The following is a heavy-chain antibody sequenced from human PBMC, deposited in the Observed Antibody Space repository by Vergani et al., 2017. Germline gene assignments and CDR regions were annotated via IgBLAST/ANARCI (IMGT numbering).Heavy chain of an antibody. J-gene: IGHJ6*03. Sequence: QVQLVESGGGVVQPGTSLRLSCEASGFKFSQFGMHWVRQGPGKGLEWVAFISYDGSKTQYADSENGRVTISRDNSKNTVGLEMSSLRVDDTATYYCARXVWDCSGISCFLRAGEFYYMDVWGQGTTVTVSS. CDR2: ISYDGSKT. V-gene: IGHV3-33*05. CDR1: GFKFSQFG. CDR3: ARXVWDCSGISCFLRAGEFYYMDV. D-gene: IGHD3-16*01.